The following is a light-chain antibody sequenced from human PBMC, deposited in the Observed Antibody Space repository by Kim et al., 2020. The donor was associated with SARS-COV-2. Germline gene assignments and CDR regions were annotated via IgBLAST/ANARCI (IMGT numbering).Light chain of an antibody. CDR3: TSYAGSHNLV. J-gene: IGLJ3*02. Sequence: GQSVTISCTGTSSDGGGYNYVSWYQQHPGKAPKLMIYEFTKRPAGVPNRFSGSKSGNTASLTVSGLQAEDEADYYCTSYAGSHNLVFGGGTQLTVL. V-gene: IGLV2-8*01. CDR2: EFT. CDR1: SSDGGGYNY.